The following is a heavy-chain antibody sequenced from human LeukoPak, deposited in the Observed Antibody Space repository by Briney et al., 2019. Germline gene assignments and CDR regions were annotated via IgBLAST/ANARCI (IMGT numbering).Heavy chain of an antibody. V-gene: IGHV4-39*01. J-gene: IGHJ4*02. CDR2: VYHSGST. Sequence: SETLSLTCTVSGGSISSSAHYWGWIRQPPGKGLEWIACVYHSGSTFYNPSLKSRVTISVDTSKNQFSLRLRSVTAADTAVYYCARHFLPYYFDYWGQGTLATASS. CDR3: ARHFLPYYFDY. CDR1: GGSISSSAHY.